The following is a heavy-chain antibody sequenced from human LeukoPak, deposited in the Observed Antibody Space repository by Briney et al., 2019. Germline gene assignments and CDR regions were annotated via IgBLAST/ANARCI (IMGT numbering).Heavy chain of an antibody. J-gene: IGHJ2*01. Sequence: AETLSLTCAVYGGSFSGYYWSWIGQPPGKGLEWIGEINHSGSTNYNPSLKSRVTISVDTSKNQFSLKLSSVTAADTAVYYCARRAMSSGYDGWYFDLWAVAPWSLSPQ. CDR3: ARRAMSSGYDGWYFDL. CDR2: INHSGST. V-gene: IGHV4-34*01. CDR1: GGSFSGYY. D-gene: IGHD3-22*01.